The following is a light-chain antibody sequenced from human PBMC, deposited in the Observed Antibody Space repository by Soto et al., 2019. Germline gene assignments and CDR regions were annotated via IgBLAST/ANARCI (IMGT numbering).Light chain of an antibody. CDR2: DVS. CDR1: SSDVGTYNY. Sequence: QSALTQPAPVSGSPGQSITISCTGTSSDVGTYNYVSWYQQHAGKVPKLMIYDVSNRPSGVSDRFSGSKSGNTASLTISGLQAEDEADYYCTSYTSSSTLVFGGGTKVTVL. CDR3: TSYTSSSTLV. V-gene: IGLV2-14*01. J-gene: IGLJ2*01.